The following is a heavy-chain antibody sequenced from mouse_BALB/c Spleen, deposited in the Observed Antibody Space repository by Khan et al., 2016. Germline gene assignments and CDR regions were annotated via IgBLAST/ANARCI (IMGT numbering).Heavy chain of an antibody. J-gene: IGHJ3*01. Sequence: QFQLVQSGPELKKPGETVKISCKASGYTFTNYGMNWVKQAPGKGLKWMGWINTYTGEPTYADDFKGRFAFSLETSASTAYLQINNLKNEDTATHFCARADYDWGALAYWGQGTLVTVSA. CDR3: ARADYDWGALAY. D-gene: IGHD2-4*01. V-gene: IGHV9-3-1*01. CDR1: GYTFTNYG. CDR2: INTYTGEP.